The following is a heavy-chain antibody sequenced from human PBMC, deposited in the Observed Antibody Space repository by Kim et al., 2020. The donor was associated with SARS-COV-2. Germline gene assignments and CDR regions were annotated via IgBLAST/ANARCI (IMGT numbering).Heavy chain of an antibody. CDR3: ARGDPRDY. V-gene: IGHV7-4-1*02. Sequence: KTGNQTYAQGFTGRFVFSLDTSVRTSYLQISSLKTEDTAVYYCARGDPRDYWGQGTLVTVSS. J-gene: IGHJ4*02. CDR2: KTGNQ.